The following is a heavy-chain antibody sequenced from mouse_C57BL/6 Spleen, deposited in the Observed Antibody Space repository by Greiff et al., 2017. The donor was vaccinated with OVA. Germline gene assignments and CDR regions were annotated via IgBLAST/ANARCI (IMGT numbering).Heavy chain of an antibody. D-gene: IGHD2-1*01. J-gene: IGHJ2*01. Sequence: VQLQQPGAELVRPGSSVKLSCKASGYTFTSYWMDWVKQRPGQGLEWIGNIYPSDSETHYNQKFKDKATLTVDKSSSTAYMQLSSLTSEDSAVYYCARGPYGNYFDYWGQGTTLTVSS. V-gene: IGHV1-61*01. CDR3: ARGPYGNYFDY. CDR2: IYPSDSET. CDR1: GYTFTSYW.